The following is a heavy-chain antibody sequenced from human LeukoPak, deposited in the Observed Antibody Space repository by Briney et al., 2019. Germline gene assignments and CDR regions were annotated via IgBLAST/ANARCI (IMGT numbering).Heavy chain of an antibody. D-gene: IGHD2/OR15-2a*01. CDR3: AKDRSVAHTLADNWFDP. J-gene: IGHJ5*02. Sequence: GGSLRLSCAASGFTFSSYAMHWVRQAPGKGLEWVAVISYDGSNKYYADSVKGRFTISRDNSKNTLYLQMNSLRAEDTAVYYCAKDRSVAHTLADNWFDPWGQGTLVTVSS. CDR2: ISYDGSNK. V-gene: IGHV3-30-3*01. CDR1: GFTFSSYA.